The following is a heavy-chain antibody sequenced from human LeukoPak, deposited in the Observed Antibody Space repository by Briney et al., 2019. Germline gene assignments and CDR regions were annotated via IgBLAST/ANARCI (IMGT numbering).Heavy chain of an antibody. CDR3: ARHTVTTSYFFDY. CDR1: GGSISSSGYY. J-gene: IGHJ4*02. D-gene: IGHD4-17*01. V-gene: IGHV4-31*03. CDR2: IYYSERT. Sequence: SQTLSLTCTVSGGSISSSGYYWTWLRPHPGKGLEWIGYIYYSERTHYNPSLKSRFNISLNTSQNQFALKLSSVTAADTAVYYCARHTVTTSYFFDYWGQGTLVSVSS.